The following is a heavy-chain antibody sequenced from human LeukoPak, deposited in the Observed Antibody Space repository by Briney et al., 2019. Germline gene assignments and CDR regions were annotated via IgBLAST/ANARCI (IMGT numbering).Heavy chain of an antibody. CDR2: IIPIFGTA. J-gene: IGHJ4*02. V-gene: IGHV1-69*13. CDR3: ARETAVDYGGNSYDY. D-gene: IGHD4-23*01. CDR1: GGTFSSYA. Sequence: SVKVSCKASGGTFSSYAISWVRQAPGQGLEWMGGIIPIFGTANYAQRFQGRVTITADESTSTAYMELSSLRSEDTAVYYCARETAVDYGGNSYDYWGQGTLVTVSS.